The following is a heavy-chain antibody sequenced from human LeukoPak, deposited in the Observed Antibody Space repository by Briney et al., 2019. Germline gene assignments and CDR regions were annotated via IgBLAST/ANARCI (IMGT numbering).Heavy chain of an antibody. CDR3: ASGEVGVVYRAGGRYYYYYHAMDV. V-gene: IGHV1-69*13. D-gene: IGHD2-15*01. Sequence: SVKVSCKASGGTFSNYAISWVRQAPGQGLEWMGGIITNFGTTNYAQKFQGRVTITADESTSTVYMELSSLRSEDTAVYYCASGEVGVVYRAGGRYYYYYHAMDVWGQGTTVTVSS. CDR2: IITNFGTT. CDR1: GGTFSNYA. J-gene: IGHJ6*02.